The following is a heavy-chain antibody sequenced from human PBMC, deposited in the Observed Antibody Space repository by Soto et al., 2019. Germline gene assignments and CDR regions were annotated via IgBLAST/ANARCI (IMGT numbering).Heavy chain of an antibody. CDR3: ARGQLLIYGMDV. Sequence: PSGTLSLRCTVSGCSISRGGSYWSWFRQHPGKGLEWIGYIYYSGSTYYNPSLKSRVAISVDTSKNQFSLKLSSVTAADTAVYYCARGQLLIYGMDVWGQGTTVTV. CDR2: IYYSGST. V-gene: IGHV4-31*03. J-gene: IGHJ6*02. D-gene: IGHD2-2*01. CDR1: GCSISRGGSY.